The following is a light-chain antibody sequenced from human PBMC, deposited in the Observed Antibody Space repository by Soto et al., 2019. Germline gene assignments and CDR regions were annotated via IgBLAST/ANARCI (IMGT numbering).Light chain of an antibody. Sequence: QSVLTQPPSVSGAPGPRVTISCPGSRSNIGAGYHVHWYQQLPGTAPKLLIYGNSNRPSGVPDRFSGSKSGTSASLAITGLQAEDEADYYCQSYDSSLSGSVFGGGTKLTVL. CDR3: QSYDSSLSGSV. J-gene: IGLJ3*02. CDR1: RSNIGAGYH. CDR2: GNS. V-gene: IGLV1-40*01.